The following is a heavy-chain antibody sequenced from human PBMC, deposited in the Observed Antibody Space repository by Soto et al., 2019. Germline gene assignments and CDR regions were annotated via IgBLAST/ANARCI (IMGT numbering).Heavy chain of an antibody. Sequence: QVHLLLQSGAEVKKPGSSVKVSCKASGGTPSNSAISWVRQAPVQGLEWMGGIIPVFGLVKYEQNFQGRVTITADESTNTAYMELSSLRPEDTAVYSCAGGRIVVVGSRAYYGMDVWGQGTTVTVSS. CDR1: GGTPSNSA. V-gene: IGHV1-69*01. J-gene: IGHJ6*02. D-gene: IGHD3-22*01. CDR3: AGGRIVVVGSRAYYGMDV. CDR2: IIPVFGLV.